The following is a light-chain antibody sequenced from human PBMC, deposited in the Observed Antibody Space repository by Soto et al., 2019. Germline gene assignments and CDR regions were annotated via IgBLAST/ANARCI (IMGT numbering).Light chain of an antibody. J-gene: IGKJ1*01. V-gene: IGKV3-15*01. CDR2: GAS. Sequence: ETVMTQSPATLSVSPGERATLSCRTSQSVSTKLAWYQHKPGQAPRLLIYGASIRATGVPPRFSGSGSGTEFTLPISSLQSEDVAVYYCQQHNNWPPWTFGQGTTVEIK. CDR1: QSVSTK. CDR3: QQHNNWPPWT.